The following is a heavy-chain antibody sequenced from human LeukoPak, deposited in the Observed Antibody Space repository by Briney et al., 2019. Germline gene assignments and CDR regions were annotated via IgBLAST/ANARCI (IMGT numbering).Heavy chain of an antibody. D-gene: IGHD4-17*01. CDR1: GYSFTSYW. CDR3: LRQRPDAFDI. V-gene: IGHV5-51*01. CDR2: IYPGDSDT. J-gene: IGHJ3*02. Sequence: GESLKISYKGSGYSFTSYWIGWVRQMPGKGLEWMGIIYPGDSDTTYSPSFQGQVTISADKSISTAYLQWSSLKASDTAMYYCLRQRPDAFDIWGQGTMVTVSS.